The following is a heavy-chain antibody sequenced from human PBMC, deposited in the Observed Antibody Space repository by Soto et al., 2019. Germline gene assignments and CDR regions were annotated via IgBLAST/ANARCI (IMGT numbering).Heavy chain of an antibody. CDR2: IYYSGNT. V-gene: IGHV4-30-4*01. D-gene: IGHD3-9*01. Sequence: PSETLSLTCTVSAGSINSGNYFWSWIRQPPGKGLEWIGYIYYSGNTYYNPSLKSRVTISVDTSKNQFSLKLSSVTAADTAVYFCARVLGDDLLTGYSDVDTALGIFDFWGRGTLVT. CDR1: AGSINSGNYF. J-gene: IGHJ4*02. CDR3: ARVLGDDLLTGYSDVDTALGIFDF.